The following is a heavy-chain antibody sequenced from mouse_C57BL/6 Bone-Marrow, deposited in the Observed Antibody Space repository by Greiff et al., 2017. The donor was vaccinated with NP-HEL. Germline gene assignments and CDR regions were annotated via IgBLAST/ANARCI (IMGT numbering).Heavy chain of an antibody. CDR3: AAYYSNYVGFAY. J-gene: IGHJ3*01. CDR2: IYPGSGST. D-gene: IGHD2-5*01. Sequence: QVQLQQPGAELVKPGASVKISCKASGYTFTSYWITWVKQRPGQGLEWIGDIYPGSGSTNYNEKFKSKATLTVDTSSSTAYMQLSSLTSEDSAVYYCAAYYSNYVGFAYWGQGTLVTVSA. V-gene: IGHV1-55*01. CDR1: GYTFTSYW.